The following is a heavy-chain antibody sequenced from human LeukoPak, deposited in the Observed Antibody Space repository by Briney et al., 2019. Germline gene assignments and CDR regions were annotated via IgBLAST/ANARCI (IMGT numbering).Heavy chain of an antibody. CDR2: ISHDGSNK. Sequence: GGSLRLSCAASGFTFSSYGMHWVRQAPGKGLEWVALISHDGSNKYYADSVKGRFTISRDNSENTLYLQMNSLRAEDTAVYYCATKVEHIVVVTAIPVFDYWGQGTLVTVSS. CDR3: ATKVEHIVVVTAIPVFDY. CDR1: GFTFSSYG. J-gene: IGHJ4*02. V-gene: IGHV3-30*12. D-gene: IGHD2-21*02.